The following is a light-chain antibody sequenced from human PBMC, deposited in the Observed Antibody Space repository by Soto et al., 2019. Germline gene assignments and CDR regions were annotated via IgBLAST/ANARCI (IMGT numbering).Light chain of an antibody. CDR3: QQANSFPRT. Sequence: DIQMTQSPSSVSASVGDRVTITCRASQAISTWLASYQQKPGKAPKLLMYAASNLQTGVTSRFSGSGSGTDFTLTISRLQPEDFATYYCQQANSFPRTFGQGTKVEIK. V-gene: IGKV1D-12*01. J-gene: IGKJ1*01. CDR1: QAISTW. CDR2: AAS.